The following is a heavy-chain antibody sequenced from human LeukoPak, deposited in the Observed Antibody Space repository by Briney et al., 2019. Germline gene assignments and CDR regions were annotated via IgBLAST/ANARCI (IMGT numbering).Heavy chain of an antibody. CDR2: IKSDGSEE. D-gene: IGHD6-13*01. CDR3: AKDRLIAAAGQD. CDR1: GFTFNGYR. V-gene: IGHV3-7*03. Sequence: PGGSLRLSCAASGFTFNGYRMTWVRQAPGKGLEWVAIIKSDGSEEYYVDSVKGRFTVSRVNAKNSLFLQMNSLRAEDTAVYYCAKDRLIAAAGQDWGQGTLVTVSS. J-gene: IGHJ4*02.